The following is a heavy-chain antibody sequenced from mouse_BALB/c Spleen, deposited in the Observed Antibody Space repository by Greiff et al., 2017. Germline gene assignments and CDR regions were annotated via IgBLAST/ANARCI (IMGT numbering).Heavy chain of an antibody. J-gene: IGHJ1*01. Sequence: EVKLEESGGGLVQPGGSMKLSCVASGFTFSNYWMNWVRQSPEKGLEWVAEIRLKSNNYATHYAESVKGRFTISRDDSKSSVYPQMNNLRAEDTGIYYCSGNYGYWYFDVWGAGTTVTVSS. CDR1: GFTFSNYW. CDR2: IRLKSNNYAT. CDR3: SGNYGYWYFDV. V-gene: IGHV6-6*02. D-gene: IGHD2-1*01.